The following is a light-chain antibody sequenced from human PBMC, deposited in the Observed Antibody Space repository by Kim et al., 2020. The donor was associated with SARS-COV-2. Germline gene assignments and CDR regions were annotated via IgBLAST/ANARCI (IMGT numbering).Light chain of an antibody. CDR1: SSDVGGYNY. CDR2: DVS. CDR3: YSYAGSYV. Sequence: SPGQSVTISCTGTSSDVGGYNYVSWYQQHPGKAPKLMIYDVSKRPSGVPDRFSGSKSGNTASLTISGLQAEDEADYYCYSYAGSYVFGTGTKVTVL. J-gene: IGLJ1*01. V-gene: IGLV2-11*01.